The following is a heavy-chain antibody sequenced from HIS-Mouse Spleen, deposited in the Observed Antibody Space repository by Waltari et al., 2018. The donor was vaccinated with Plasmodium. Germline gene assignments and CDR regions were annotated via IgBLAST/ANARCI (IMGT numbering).Heavy chain of an antibody. D-gene: IGHD7-27*01. CDR1: GYTFTGYY. CDR2: INLNSGGT. V-gene: IGHV1-2*02. J-gene: IGHJ3*02. CDR3: ARDAGVGAFDI. Sequence: QVQLVQSGAEVKKPGASVKVSCKASGYTFTGYYMHWVLQAPGKGLEWMGGINLNSGGTNYEQKFQGRVTMTRDTSISTAYRELSRLRSDDTAVYYCARDAGVGAFDIWGQGTMVTVSS.